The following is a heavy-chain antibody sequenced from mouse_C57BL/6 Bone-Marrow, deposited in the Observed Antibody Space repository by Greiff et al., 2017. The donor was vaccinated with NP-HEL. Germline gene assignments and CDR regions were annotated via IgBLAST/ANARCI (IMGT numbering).Heavy chain of an antibody. J-gene: IGHJ2*01. Sequence: QVQLQQSGAELAKPGASVKLSCKASGYTFTSYWMHWVKQRPGQGLEWIGYINPSSGYTKYNQKFKDKATLTADKSSSTAYMQLSSLTYEDSAVYYCARRSLRYPYYFDDWGQGTTLTVST. CDR1: GYTFTSYW. CDR2: INPSSGYT. CDR3: ARRSLRYPYYFDD. D-gene: IGHD1-1*01. V-gene: IGHV1-7*01.